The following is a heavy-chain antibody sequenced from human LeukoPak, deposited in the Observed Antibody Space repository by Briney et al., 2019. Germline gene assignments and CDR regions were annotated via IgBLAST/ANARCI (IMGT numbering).Heavy chain of an antibody. J-gene: IGHJ6*03. Sequence: AAVKVSCKASGYTFTDYYIHWVRQAPGQGLEWMGWINPNSGGTNYAQKFQGRVTMTRDTSISTAYMELSRLRSDDTAVYYCARGGRIQLWSSYYYYYYMDVWGKGTTVTVSS. V-gene: IGHV1-2*02. CDR3: ARGGRIQLWSSYYYYYYMDV. CDR1: GYTFTDYY. D-gene: IGHD5-18*01. CDR2: INPNSGGT.